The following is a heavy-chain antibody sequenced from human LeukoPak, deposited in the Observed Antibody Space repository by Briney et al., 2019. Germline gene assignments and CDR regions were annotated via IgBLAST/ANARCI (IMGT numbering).Heavy chain of an antibody. D-gene: IGHD3-22*01. CDR3: ARPTYYYDSSGYPQYYFDY. J-gene: IGHJ4*02. V-gene: IGHV1-69*01. CDR2: IIPIFGTA. Sequence: SVKVSCKASGGAFSSYAISWVRQAPGQGLEWMGGIIPIFGTANYAQKFQGRVTITADESTSTAYMELSSLRSEDTAVYYCARPTYYYDSSGYPQYYFDYWGQGTLVTVSS. CDR1: GGAFSSYA.